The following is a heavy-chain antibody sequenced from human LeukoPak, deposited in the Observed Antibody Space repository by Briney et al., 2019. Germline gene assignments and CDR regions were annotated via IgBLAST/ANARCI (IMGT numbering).Heavy chain of an antibody. V-gene: IGHV4-38-2*02. J-gene: IGHJ4*02. CDR1: GYSISSGFY. D-gene: IGHD5-24*01. Sequence: PSETLSLTCSVSGYSISSGFYWDWIRQPPGKGLEWIGSFHHSGSTPYNPSLNSRVSIPVDTSKNQLSLKLSSVTAADTAVYYCARREGYNFDYWGQGTLVTVSS. CDR2: FHHSGST. CDR3: ARREGYNFDY.